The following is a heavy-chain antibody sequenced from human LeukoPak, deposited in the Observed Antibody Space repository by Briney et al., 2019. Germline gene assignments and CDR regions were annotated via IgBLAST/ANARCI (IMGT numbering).Heavy chain of an antibody. D-gene: IGHD3-22*01. CDR3: ARSSSYSPYYFDS. CDR1: GYSFTKNW. CDR2: IYPPDSDT. V-gene: IGHV5-51*01. J-gene: IGHJ4*02. Sequence: GESLKISCKGSGYSFTKNWIGWVRQMPGKGLEWMGIIYPPDSDTRYGRSFQGQVTISVDESITTAYLQWSSLKASDTAMYYCARSSSYSPYYFDSWGQGTLVIVSS.